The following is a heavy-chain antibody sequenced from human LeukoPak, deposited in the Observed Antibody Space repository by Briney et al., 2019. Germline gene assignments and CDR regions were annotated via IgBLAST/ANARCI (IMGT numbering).Heavy chain of an antibody. D-gene: IGHD3-10*01. CDR2: ISGSGGST. CDR3: AKGSGPWFGDLNLDY. CDR1: GFTFSTYA. V-gene: IGHV3-23*01. Sequence: PGGSLRLSCAASGFTFSTYAMTWVRQAPGKGLEWVSAISGSGGSTYYADSVKGRFTISRDNSKNTLYLQMNTLRAEDTAVCYCAKGSGPWFGDLNLDYWGQGTLVTVSS. J-gene: IGHJ4*02.